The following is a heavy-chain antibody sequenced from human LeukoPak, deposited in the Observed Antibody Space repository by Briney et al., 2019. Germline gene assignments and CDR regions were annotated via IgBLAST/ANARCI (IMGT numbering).Heavy chain of an antibody. CDR2: ITSNGVST. CDR1: GFTLSTYA. Sequence: PGGSLRLSCAASGFTLSTYAIHWVRQAPGKGLEFVTGITSNGVSTYYGNSVKGRFTISRDNSKNTLYFQMGSLRAEDMAVYYCATRDYYDRSGYMRWGQGTLVTVSS. D-gene: IGHD3-22*01. J-gene: IGHJ4*02. CDR3: ATRDYYDRSGYMR. V-gene: IGHV3-64*01.